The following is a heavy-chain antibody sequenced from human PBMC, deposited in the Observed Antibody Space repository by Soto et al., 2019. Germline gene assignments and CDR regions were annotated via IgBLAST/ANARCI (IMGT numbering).Heavy chain of an antibody. Sequence: SETLSLTCAVSGYSISSGYYWGWVRQPPGQGPEWIGTIYHNGRTYYNPSLNSRVTMSVDTSKNQFSLKLSSVTAADTAVYYCARARIAAAGVDYWGQGTLVTVSS. J-gene: IGHJ4*02. CDR2: IYHNGRT. CDR3: ARARIAAAGVDY. V-gene: IGHV4-38-2*01. D-gene: IGHD6-13*01. CDR1: GYSISSGYY.